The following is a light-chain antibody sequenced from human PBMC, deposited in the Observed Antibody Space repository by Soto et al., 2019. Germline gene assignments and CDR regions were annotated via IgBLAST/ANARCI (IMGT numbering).Light chain of an antibody. J-gene: IGKJ1*01. CDR1: QSISSY. V-gene: IGKV1-39*01. CDR2: AAS. CDR3: HQGSSTPRT. Sequence: DIQMTQSPASLSSSVGDRVTITCRASQSISSYLNWYQQKPGKAPKLLIYAASSLQSGVPSRFSGSGSGTDFTLTISSLQPEDFATYYCHQGSSTPRTFGEGTKVEIK.